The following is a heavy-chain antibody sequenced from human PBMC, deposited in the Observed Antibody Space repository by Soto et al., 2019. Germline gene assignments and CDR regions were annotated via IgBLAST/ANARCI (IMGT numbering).Heavy chain of an antibody. CDR3: ASGPSMSIAAREWYFDL. CDR2: IYHSWST. D-gene: IGHD6-6*01. V-gene: IGHV4-4*02. J-gene: IGHJ2*01. CDR1: GGSISSSNW. Sequence: QVQLQESGPGLVKPSGTLSLTCAVSGGSISSSNWWSWVRQPPGKGLEWIGEIYHSWSTNYNPSLKSRVIISVDKSTNQFSLKLCAVPAADTAGYYCASGPSMSIAAREWYFDLWGGGTLVTVS.